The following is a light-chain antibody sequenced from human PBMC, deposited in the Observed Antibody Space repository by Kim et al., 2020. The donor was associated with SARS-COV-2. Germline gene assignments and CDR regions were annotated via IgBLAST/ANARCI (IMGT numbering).Light chain of an antibody. J-gene: IGLJ3*02. CDR3: VLYMGGGISV. CDR1: SGPVASGHY. Sequence: GGTVNLTWGLASGPVASGHYPSWYPQTPGQAPRTLIYTTNTRASGVADRFSGSILGDKAALTISGAQAGDESDYYCVLYMGGGISVFGGGTQLTVL. V-gene: IGLV8-61*01. CDR2: TTN.